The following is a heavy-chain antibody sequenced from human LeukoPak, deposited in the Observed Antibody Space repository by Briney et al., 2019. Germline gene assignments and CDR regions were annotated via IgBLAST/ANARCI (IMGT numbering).Heavy chain of an antibody. CDR2: IKQDGSEK. V-gene: IGHV3-7*01. CDR3: ANGDGFDF. CDR1: GFTFSTYW. D-gene: IGHD5-24*01. Sequence: GGSLRLSCATSGFTFSTYWMSWVRQAPGKGLEWVANIKQDGSEKYYADSVTGRFTISSDNAKNSLYLQMNSLRAEDTAVYYCANGDGFDFWGQGTLVTVSS. J-gene: IGHJ4*02.